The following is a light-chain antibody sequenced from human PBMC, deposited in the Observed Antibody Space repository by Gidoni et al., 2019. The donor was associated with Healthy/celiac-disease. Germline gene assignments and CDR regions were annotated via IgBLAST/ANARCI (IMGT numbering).Light chain of an antibody. V-gene: IGLV2-11*01. CDR3: SSYAGSYTFPVV. CDR1: SSDVGGYNY. J-gene: IGLJ2*01. Sequence: QSALTQPRSVSGSPGQSVTISCTGTSSDVGGYNYVSWYQQHPGKPPNLMIYDVSKRPSGVPDRCSGSKSGNPASLTISGLQTEDEADYYCSSYAGSYTFPVVFGGGTKLTVL. CDR2: DVS.